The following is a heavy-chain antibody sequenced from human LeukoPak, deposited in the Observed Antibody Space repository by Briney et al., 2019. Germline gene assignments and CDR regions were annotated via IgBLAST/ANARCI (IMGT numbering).Heavy chain of an antibody. Sequence: SETLSLTCTVSGGSISSYYWSWIRQPPGKGLEWIGYIYYSGSTNYNPSLKGRVTISVDTSKNQFSLKLSSVTAADTAVYYCARHHYYYGMDVWGQGTTVTVSS. CDR1: GGSISSYY. CDR3: ARHHYYYGMDV. J-gene: IGHJ6*02. V-gene: IGHV4-59*08. CDR2: IYYSGST.